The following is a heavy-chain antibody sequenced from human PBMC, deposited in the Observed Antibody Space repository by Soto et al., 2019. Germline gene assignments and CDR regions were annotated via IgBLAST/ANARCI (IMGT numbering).Heavy chain of an antibody. J-gene: IGHJ4*02. CDR3: AGGWSQEMAIIADY. V-gene: IGHV1-18*04. CDR1: GYSFTSYG. Sequence: QVQLVQSGGEIKNPGASVKVSCKASGYSFTSYGISWVRQAPGQGLEWMGYVNTVNADTYYAEKFRGRVTMTTDTSTATAYMELRSLTTDDTAVYYCAGGWSQEMAIIADYWGQGTLVTVSS. CDR2: VNTVNADT. D-gene: IGHD6-13*01.